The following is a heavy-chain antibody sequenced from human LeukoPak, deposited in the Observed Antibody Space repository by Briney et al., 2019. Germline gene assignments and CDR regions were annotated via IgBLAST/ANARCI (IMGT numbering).Heavy chain of an antibody. CDR3: ATQAVAGMHYGMDV. CDR2: FDPEDGET. CDR1: GYTLTELS. J-gene: IGHJ6*02. V-gene: IGHV1-24*01. Sequence: GASVKVSCKVSGYTLTELSMHWVRQAPGKGREWMGGFDPEDGETIYAQKFQGRVTMTEDTSTDTAYMELSSLRSEDTAVYYCATQAVAGMHYGMDVWGQGTTVTVSS. D-gene: IGHD6-19*01.